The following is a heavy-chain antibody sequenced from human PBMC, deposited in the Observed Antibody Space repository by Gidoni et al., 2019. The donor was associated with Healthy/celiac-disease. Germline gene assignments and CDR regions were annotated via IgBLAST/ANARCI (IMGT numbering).Heavy chain of an antibody. D-gene: IGHD1-26*01. J-gene: IGHJ6*02. CDR2: ISGSGGST. V-gene: IGHV3-23*01. Sequence: EVQLLESGGGLVQPGGSLRLSCAASGFTFSSSAMSWVRTAPGKGLEWVSAISGSGGSTYYADSVKGRFTISRDNSKNTLYLQMNSLRAEDTAVYYCAKDAQWELLYTSVYYYYYYGMDVWGQGTTVTVSS. CDR1: GFTFSSSA. CDR3: AKDAQWELLYTSVYYYYYYGMDV.